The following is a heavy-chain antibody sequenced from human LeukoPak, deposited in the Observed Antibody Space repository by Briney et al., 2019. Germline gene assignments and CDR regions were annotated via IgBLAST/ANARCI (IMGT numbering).Heavy chain of an antibody. CDR1: GGSISGGDYY. CDR3: ARGRDGYNFDPDAFDI. Sequence: SETLSLTCTVSGGSISGGDYYWSWIRQPPGKGLEWIGYIYYSGSTNYNPSLKSRVTISVDTSKNQFSLKLSSVTAADTAVYYCARGRDGYNFDPDAFDIWGQGTMVTVSS. D-gene: IGHD5-24*01. J-gene: IGHJ3*02. CDR2: IYYSGST. V-gene: IGHV4-61*08.